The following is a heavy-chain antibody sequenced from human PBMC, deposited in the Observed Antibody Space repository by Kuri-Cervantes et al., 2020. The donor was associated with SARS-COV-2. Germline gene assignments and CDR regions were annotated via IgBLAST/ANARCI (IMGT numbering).Heavy chain of an antibody. J-gene: IGHJ4*02. V-gene: IGHV1-69*13. Sequence: SVKVSCKASGYTFTSYGISWVRQAPGQGLEWMGGIIPIFGTANYAQKFQGRVTITADESTSTAYMELSSLRSEDTAVYYCATDIRAVTTSFKYYFDYWGQGTLVTVSS. CDR3: ATDIRAVTTSFKYYFDY. CDR1: GYTFTSYG. D-gene: IGHD4-17*01. CDR2: IIPIFGTA.